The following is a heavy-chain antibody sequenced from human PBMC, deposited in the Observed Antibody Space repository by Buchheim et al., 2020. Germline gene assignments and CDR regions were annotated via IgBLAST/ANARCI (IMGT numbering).Heavy chain of an antibody. D-gene: IGHD3-3*01. CDR1: GFTFSSYG. J-gene: IGHJ4*02. Sequence: QVQLVESGGGVVQPGRSLRLSCAASGFTFSSYGMHWVRQAPGKGLEWVAVISYDGSNKYYADSVKGRFTISRDNSKNTLYLQMNSLRAEDTAVYYCAKALRLAAFDYWGQGTL. CDR3: AKALRLAAFDY. CDR2: ISYDGSNK. V-gene: IGHV3-30*18.